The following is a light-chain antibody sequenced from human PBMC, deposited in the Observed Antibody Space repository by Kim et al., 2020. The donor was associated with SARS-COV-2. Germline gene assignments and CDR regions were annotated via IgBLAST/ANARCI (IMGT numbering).Light chain of an antibody. Sequence: EIVLTQSPGTLSLSPGERATLSCRASQSVSSSYLAWYQQKPGQAPRLLIYGASSRATGIPERFSGSGSGTDFTLTISRLEPEDFAVYYCQQYGSSPRTVGQGTKVDIK. CDR2: GAS. V-gene: IGKV3-20*01. J-gene: IGKJ1*01. CDR3: QQYGSSPRT. CDR1: QSVSSSY.